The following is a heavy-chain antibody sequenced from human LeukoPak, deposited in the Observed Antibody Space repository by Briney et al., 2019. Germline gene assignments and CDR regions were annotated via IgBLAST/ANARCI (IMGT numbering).Heavy chain of an antibody. V-gene: IGHV3-23*01. CDR3: AKAGGASFALHFGH. CDR2: ILASGSNP. Sequence: AECLRLSCATSGFTFSNYAMSWVRQAPGKGLEWVSAILASGSNPSHPDSVKGRFTISRNDPKNPLYLQMNSLRAEDTAVYYCAKAGGASFALHFGHWGQGTLVTV. J-gene: IGHJ5*02. CDR1: GFTFSNYA. D-gene: IGHD3-10*01.